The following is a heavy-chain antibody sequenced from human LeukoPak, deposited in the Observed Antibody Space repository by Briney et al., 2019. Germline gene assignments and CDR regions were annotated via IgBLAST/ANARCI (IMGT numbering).Heavy chain of an antibody. J-gene: IGHJ4*02. D-gene: IGHD6-19*01. CDR1: GFTVSSNY. CDR2: IYSGDNT. CDR3: ARDPVAGTFDY. Sequence: PGGSLRLSCAASGFTVSSNYMSWVRQAPGKGLEWVSVIYSGDNTYYADSVKGRFTISRDNSKNTLYLQMNSLRAEDTAVYYCARDPVAGTFDYWGQGTLVTVSS. V-gene: IGHV3-53*01.